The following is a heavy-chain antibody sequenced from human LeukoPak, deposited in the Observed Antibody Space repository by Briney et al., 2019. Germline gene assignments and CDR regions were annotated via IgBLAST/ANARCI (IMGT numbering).Heavy chain of an antibody. D-gene: IGHD6-6*01. Sequence: SETLSLTCTVSGGSFSSSDYYWGWIRQPPGKGLEWIGSIYYSGTTYYNPSLKSRVTISVDTSKNQFSLKLSSVTAADTAVYYCARNHIAARPDPFDYWGQGTLVTVSS. J-gene: IGHJ4*02. CDR2: IYYSGTT. V-gene: IGHV4-39*07. CDR1: GGSFSSSDYY. CDR3: ARNHIAARPDPFDY.